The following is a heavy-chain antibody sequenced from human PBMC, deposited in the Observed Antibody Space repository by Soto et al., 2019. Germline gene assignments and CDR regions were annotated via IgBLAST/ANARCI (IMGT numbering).Heavy chain of an antibody. CDR2: IGGSGGST. Sequence: EVQLLESGGGLVQPGGSLRLSCAASGFTFSSYATSWVRQAPGKGLEWVSAIGGSGGSTYYADSVKGRFTISRDNSKNTLYLQMNSLRAEDTAVYYCANPYDSSGYPFDYWGQGTLVTVSS. CDR1: GFTFSSYA. CDR3: ANPYDSSGYPFDY. D-gene: IGHD3-22*01. V-gene: IGHV3-23*01. J-gene: IGHJ4*02.